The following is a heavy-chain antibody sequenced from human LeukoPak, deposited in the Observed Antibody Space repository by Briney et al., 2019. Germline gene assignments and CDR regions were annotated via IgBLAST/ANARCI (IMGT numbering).Heavy chain of an antibody. CDR3: ERDGMIVVPDAFDI. V-gene: IGHV4-59*12. CDR2: IYYSGST. CDR1: GGSISSYY. D-gene: IGHD3-22*01. J-gene: IGHJ3*02. Sequence: SETLSLTCTVSGGSISSYYWSWIRQPPGKGLEWIGYIYYSGSTNYNPSLKSRVTISVDTSKNQFSLKLSSVTAADTAVYYCERDGMIVVPDAFDIWGQGTMVTVSS.